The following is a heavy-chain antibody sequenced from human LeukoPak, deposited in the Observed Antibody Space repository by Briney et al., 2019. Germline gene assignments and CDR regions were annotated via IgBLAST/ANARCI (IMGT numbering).Heavy chain of an antibody. Sequence: GGSLRLSCAASGFTFSNYNTNWVRQAPRKGLEWVSSISGSSSFISYADSVKCRFTISRDNAKNSLYLQMNSLRAEDTAVYYCARDGLQAYYDSSGFLDYWGQGTLVTVSS. CDR2: ISGSSSFI. D-gene: IGHD3-22*01. V-gene: IGHV3-21*01. J-gene: IGHJ4*02. CDR1: GFTFSNYN. CDR3: ARDGLQAYYDSSGFLDY.